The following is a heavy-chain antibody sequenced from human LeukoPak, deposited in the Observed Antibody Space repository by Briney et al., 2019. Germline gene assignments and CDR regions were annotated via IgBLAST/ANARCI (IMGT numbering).Heavy chain of an antibody. CDR3: ASASSSWAYYFDY. V-gene: IGHV3-21*01. CDR2: ISSSSSYI. Sequence: GGSLRLSCAASGFTFSGYSMNWVRQAPGKGLEWVSSISSSSSYIYYADSVKGRFTISRDNAKNSLYLQMNSLRAEDTAVYYCASASSSWAYYFDYWGQGTLVTVSS. D-gene: IGHD6-13*01. J-gene: IGHJ4*02. CDR1: GFTFSGYS.